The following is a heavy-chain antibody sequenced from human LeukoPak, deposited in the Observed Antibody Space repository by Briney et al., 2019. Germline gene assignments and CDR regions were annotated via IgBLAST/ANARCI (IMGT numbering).Heavy chain of an antibody. CDR2: FDPEDGET. Sequence: ASVTVSRKVSGYTLTELSMHWVRQAPGKGLEWMGGFDPEDGETIYAQKFQGRVTMTEDTSTDTAYMELSSLRSEDTAVYYCATDILGYYDSSGYSYYWGQGTLVTVSS. CDR3: ATDILGYYDSSGYSYY. V-gene: IGHV1-24*01. D-gene: IGHD3-22*01. CDR1: GYTLTELS. J-gene: IGHJ4*02.